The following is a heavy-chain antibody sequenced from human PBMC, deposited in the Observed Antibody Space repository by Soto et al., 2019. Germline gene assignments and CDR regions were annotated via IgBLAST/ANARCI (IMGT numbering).Heavy chain of an antibody. CDR2: IYYSGGT. CDR3: ARLAAAAGDFDY. CDR1: GGSISSSSYY. V-gene: IGHV4-39*01. J-gene: IGHJ4*02. D-gene: IGHD6-13*01. Sequence: SEPMSLTCTVSGGSISSSSYYWGWIRQPPGKGLEWIGSIYYSGGTYYNPSLKSRVTISVDTSKNQFSLKLSSVTAADTAVYYCARLAAAAGDFDYWGQGTLVTVSS.